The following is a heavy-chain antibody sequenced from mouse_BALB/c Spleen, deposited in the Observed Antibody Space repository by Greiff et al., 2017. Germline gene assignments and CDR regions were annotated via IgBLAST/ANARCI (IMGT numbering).Heavy chain of an antibody. J-gene: IGHJ3*01. CDR1: GFTFSSYA. Sequence: EVMLVESGGGLVKPGGSLKLSCAASGFTFSSYAMSWVRQTPEKRLEWVATISSGGSYTYYPDSVKGRFTISRDNAKNTLYLQMSSLRSEDTAMYYCASLYWGQGTLVTVSA. V-gene: IGHV5-9-1*01. CDR2: ISSGGSYT. CDR3: ASLY.